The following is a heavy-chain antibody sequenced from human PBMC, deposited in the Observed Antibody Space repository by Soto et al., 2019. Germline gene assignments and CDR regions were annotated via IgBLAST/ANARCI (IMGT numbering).Heavy chain of an antibody. V-gene: IGHV3-30*18. Sequence: QVQLVESGGGVVQPGKSLRRSCTAAGFIFRSYGVHWVRQAPGKGLEWVAVISHDGTNAYYADAVNGRFTISRDNAKNTVYLQMNRLRGEDTAVYYCAKQGIEVAGTDYFDYWGQGALVTVAS. J-gene: IGHJ4*02. CDR3: AKQGIEVAGTDYFDY. D-gene: IGHD6-19*01. CDR1: GFIFRSYG. CDR2: ISHDGTNA.